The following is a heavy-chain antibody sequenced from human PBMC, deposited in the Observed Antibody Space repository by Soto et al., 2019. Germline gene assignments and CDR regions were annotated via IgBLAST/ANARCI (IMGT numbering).Heavy chain of an antibody. D-gene: IGHD1-1*01. CDR3: ASRRTTTLHY. CDR2: IYYTGNT. Sequence: KSSETLSLTCTVSGESIRSSSYYWGWIRQPPGKGLEWIGSIYYTGNTYYNPSLKSRVTVSVDTSKNQFSLKLNSVTAADTAVYYCASRRTTTLHYWGQGTLVTAPQ. CDR1: GESIRSSSYY. V-gene: IGHV4-39*01. J-gene: IGHJ4*02.